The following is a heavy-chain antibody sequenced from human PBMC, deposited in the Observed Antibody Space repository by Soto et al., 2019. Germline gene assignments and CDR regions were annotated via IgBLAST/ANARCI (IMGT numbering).Heavy chain of an antibody. J-gene: IGHJ1*01. Sequence: GGSLRLSCAASGFPFDDYAMHWVRRAPGKGLEWVSGISSSSSSIDYADSVKGRFTISRDNAKNSLYLQMNSLRAEDTAVYYCARPHSSSWYGEYFQHWGQGTLVTVSS. CDR1: GFPFDDYA. CDR2: ISSSSSSI. D-gene: IGHD6-13*01. V-gene: IGHV3-9*01. CDR3: ARPHSSSWYGEYFQH.